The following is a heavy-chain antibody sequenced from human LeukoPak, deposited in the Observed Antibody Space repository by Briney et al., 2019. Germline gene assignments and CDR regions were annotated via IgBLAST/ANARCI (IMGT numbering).Heavy chain of an antibody. CDR3: ARDSVSRPNNWFDP. V-gene: IGHV4-4*07. J-gene: IGHJ5*02. CDR2: IYTSGST. D-gene: IGHD4-11*01. Sequence: PSETLSLTCTVSGGSISSYYWSWIRQPAGKGLEWIGRIYTSGSTNYNPSLKSRVTMSVDTSKNQFSLKLSSVTAADTAVYYCARDSVSRPNNWFDPWGQGTLVTVSS. CDR1: GGSISSYY.